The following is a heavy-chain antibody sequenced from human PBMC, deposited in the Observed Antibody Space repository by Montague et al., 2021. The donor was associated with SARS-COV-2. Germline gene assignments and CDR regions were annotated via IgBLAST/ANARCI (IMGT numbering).Heavy chain of an antibody. CDR1: GDSVSSSDHY. CDR3: ARRRLREDYFDF. CDR2: VYYTGYT. V-gene: IGHV4-39*01. Sequence: SETLSLTCTVSGDSVSSSDHYWGWIRQPPGKELEWLGIVYYTGYTYYXXXVKGRVTISIDASKNQFSLKLNSLTATDTAIYHCARRRLREDYFDFWGQGTLLTVSS. D-gene: IGHD4-17*01. J-gene: IGHJ4*02.